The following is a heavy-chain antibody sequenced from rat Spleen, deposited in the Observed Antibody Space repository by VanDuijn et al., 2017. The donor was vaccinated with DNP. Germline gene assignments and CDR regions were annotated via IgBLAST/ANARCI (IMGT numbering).Heavy chain of an antibody. J-gene: IGHJ2*01. D-gene: IGHD1-6*01. V-gene: IGHV5-7*01. Sequence: EVLLVESDGGLVQPGRSLKLSCAVSGFTFSDYYMAWVRQAPAKGLEWVATISYNGGSPYYRDSVKGRFTISRDNAQSTLYLQMDSLRSEDTATYYCARQDGSYYFDYWGQGVMVTVSS. CDR3: ARQDGSYYFDY. CDR1: GFTFSDYY. CDR2: ISYNGGSP.